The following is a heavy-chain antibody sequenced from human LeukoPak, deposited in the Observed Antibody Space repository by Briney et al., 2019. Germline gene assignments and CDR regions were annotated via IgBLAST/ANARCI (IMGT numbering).Heavy chain of an antibody. J-gene: IGHJ4*02. V-gene: IGHV4-59*01. CDR1: GGSISGYH. Sequence: SETLSLTCTVSGGSISGYHWSWIRQPPGKGLEWIGYIYYNGGTNYKPSLKSRVTMSADTSKNQFSLKPNSVTAADSAVYYCARGFLSVAGTLDHWGQGTLVTVSS. D-gene: IGHD6-19*01. CDR2: IYYNGGT. CDR3: ARGFLSVAGTLDH.